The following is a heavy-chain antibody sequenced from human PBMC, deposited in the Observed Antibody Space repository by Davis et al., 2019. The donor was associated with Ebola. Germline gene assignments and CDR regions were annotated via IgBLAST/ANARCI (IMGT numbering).Heavy chain of an antibody. CDR1: GGSITSSDYY. Sequence: MPGGSLRLSRTVSGGSITSSDYYWGWIRQSPGKGLEWIGTFYYSGTTFYNPPLKSRITVSVDPSKNQFSLKLNSATAADTALYYCASLRQTYDSSGYSQPFYFWGQGSLVTVSS. V-gene: IGHV4-39*01. CDR2: FYYSGTT. D-gene: IGHD3-22*01. J-gene: IGHJ4*02. CDR3: ASLRQTYDSSGYSQPFYF.